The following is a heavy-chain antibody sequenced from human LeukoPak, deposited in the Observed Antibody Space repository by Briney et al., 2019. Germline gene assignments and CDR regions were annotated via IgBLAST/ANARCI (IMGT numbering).Heavy chain of an antibody. J-gene: IGHJ3*02. CDR1: GYTFTSYG. CDR2: ISAYNGNT. V-gene: IGHV1-18*01. Sequence: GASVKVSCKASGYTFTSYGISWVRQATGQGLEWMGWISAYNGNTNYAQKLQGRVTMTTDTSTSTAYMELRSLRSDDTAVYYCARDFPWPYYYDSSGPRRAFDIWGQGTMVTVSS. CDR3: ARDFPWPYYYDSSGPRRAFDI. D-gene: IGHD3-22*01.